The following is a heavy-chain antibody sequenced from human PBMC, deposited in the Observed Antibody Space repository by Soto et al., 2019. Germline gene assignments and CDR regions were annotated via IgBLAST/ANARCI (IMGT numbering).Heavy chain of an antibody. Sequence: QVHLVQSGAEVKKPGASVKVSCKASGYTFTSYGISWVRQAPGQGLEWMGWISAYNGNTNYAQKLQGRVTMTTDTSTSTAYMELRSLRSDDTAVYYCARDRPWLVSPRRQDAFDIWGQGTMVTVSS. D-gene: IGHD6-19*01. CDR1: GYTFTSYG. J-gene: IGHJ3*02. CDR3: ARDRPWLVSPRRQDAFDI. V-gene: IGHV1-18*01. CDR2: ISAYNGNT.